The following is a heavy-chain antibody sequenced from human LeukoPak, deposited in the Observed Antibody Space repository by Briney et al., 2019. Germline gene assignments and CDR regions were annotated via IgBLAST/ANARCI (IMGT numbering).Heavy chain of an antibody. Sequence: PGGSLRLSCAASGFTFSSYSMNWVRQAPGKGLEWVSSISSSSSYIYYADSVKGRFTISRDNAKNSLYLQMNSLRAEDTAVYYCAREMRSGWYYDYWGQGTLVTVSS. D-gene: IGHD6-19*01. CDR3: AREMRSGWYYDY. CDR2: ISSSSSYI. V-gene: IGHV3-21*01. J-gene: IGHJ4*02. CDR1: GFTFSSYS.